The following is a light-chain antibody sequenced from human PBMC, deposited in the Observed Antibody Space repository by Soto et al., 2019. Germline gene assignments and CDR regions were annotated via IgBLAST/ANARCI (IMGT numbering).Light chain of an antibody. CDR2: DAS. J-gene: IGKJ1*01. CDR1: QSISSW. Sequence: DIQMTQSPSTLSASVGDRVTITCRASQSISSWLAWYQQKPGKAPKLLIYDASSLESGVPSRFSGSGSGTEFTLTISSLQPDDFVTYYCQQYNSYSQTCGQGTKVEIK. V-gene: IGKV1-5*01. CDR3: QQYNSYSQT.